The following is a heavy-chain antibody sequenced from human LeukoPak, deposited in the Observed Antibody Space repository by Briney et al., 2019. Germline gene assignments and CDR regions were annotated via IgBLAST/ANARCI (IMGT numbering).Heavy chain of an antibody. CDR1: GGSFSGYY. J-gene: IGHJ5*02. D-gene: IGHD6-6*01. CDR3: ARVYRIAASIRWFDP. V-gene: IGHV4-34*01. Sequence: SETLSLTCAVYGGSFSGYYWSWIRQPPGKGLEWIGEINHSGSTNYNPSLKSRVTISVDTSKNQFSLKLSSVTAADTAVYCCARVYRIAASIRWFDPWGQGTLVTVSS. CDR2: INHSGST.